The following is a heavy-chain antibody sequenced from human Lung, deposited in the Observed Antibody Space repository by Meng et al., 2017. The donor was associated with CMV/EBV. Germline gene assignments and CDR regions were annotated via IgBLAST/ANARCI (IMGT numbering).Heavy chain of an antibody. CDR3: ARKGFRASDAFDI. CDR1: GYTFTGYY. CDR2: INSKIGDA. Sequence: ASVKVSCKASGYTFTGYYLHWVRQAPGQGLEWMGWINSKIGDANYTQKFQGRVTVTRDTSISTAYMELKRLTYDDTAVYFCARKGFRASDAFDIWGQGTMVTVSS. V-gene: IGHV1-2*02. J-gene: IGHJ3*02.